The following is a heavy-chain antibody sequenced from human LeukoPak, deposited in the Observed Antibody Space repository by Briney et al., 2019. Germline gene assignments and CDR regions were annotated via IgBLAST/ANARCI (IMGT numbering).Heavy chain of an antibody. CDR3: ARDETGVGSGGIDF. CDR1: GFTFSSYS. D-gene: IGHD2-8*02. V-gene: IGHV3-48*02. CDR2: ISSGGSTI. J-gene: IGHJ4*02. Sequence: GGSLRLSCAASGFTFSSYSMNWVRQAPGKGLEWVAYISSGGSTIYYADSVRGRFTISRDSARNSLYLQMNSLRDEDTAVYYCARDETGVGSGGIDFWGQGTLVTVS.